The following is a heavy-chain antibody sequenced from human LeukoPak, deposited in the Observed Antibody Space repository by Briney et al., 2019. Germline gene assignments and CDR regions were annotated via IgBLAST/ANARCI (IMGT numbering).Heavy chain of an antibody. J-gene: IGHJ4*02. D-gene: IGHD6-19*01. CDR2: IYYSGST. CDR3: ARHIAVAAYFDY. V-gene: IGHV4-39*01. CDR1: GGSISSSSYY. Sequence: SETLSLTCTVSGGSISSSSYYWGWIRQPPGKGLEWIGSIYYSGSTYYNPSLKSRVTISVDTSKNQFSLKLSSVTAADTAVYYCARHIAVAAYFDYWGQGTLVTVSS.